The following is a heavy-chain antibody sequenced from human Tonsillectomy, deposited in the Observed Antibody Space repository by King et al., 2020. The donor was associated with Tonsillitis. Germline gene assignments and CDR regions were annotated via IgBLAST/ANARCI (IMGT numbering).Heavy chain of an antibody. J-gene: IGHJ5*02. D-gene: IGHD6-13*01. Sequence: VQLVESGGRLVQPGGSLRLSCAVFGFTVSSNYMSWVRQAPAKGLEWVSVIYSGGSTHYADSVKGRFTISRHNSKNTVHLQMNSLRTEDTALYYCAIEGIAAAGFTSWGQGTLVTVSS. CDR2: IYSGGST. V-gene: IGHV3-53*04. CDR3: AIEGIAAAGFTS. CDR1: GFTVSSNY.